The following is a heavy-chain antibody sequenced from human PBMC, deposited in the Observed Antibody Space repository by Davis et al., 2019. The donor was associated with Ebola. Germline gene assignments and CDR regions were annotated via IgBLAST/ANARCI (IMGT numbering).Heavy chain of an antibody. J-gene: IGHJ6*02. CDR3: AGGRYFDFHSPGDLYYVYGLGV. V-gene: IGHV4-30-4*01. D-gene: IGHD3-3*01. CDR1: GVSVSSGSYY. Sequence: SETLSLTCIVSGVSVSSGSYYWSWIRQPPGKGLEWIGYIYYSGSTYYYPSLKSRVTISVDTSKNQFSLKLSSVTAADTAVYYCAGGRYFDFHSPGDLYYVYGLGVWGQGTTVTVSS. CDR2: IYYSGST.